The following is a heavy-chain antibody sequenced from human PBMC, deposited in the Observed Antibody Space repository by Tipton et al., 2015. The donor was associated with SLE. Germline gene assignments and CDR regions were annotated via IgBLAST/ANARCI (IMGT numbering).Heavy chain of an antibody. D-gene: IGHD2-2*01. V-gene: IGHV4-39*02. CDR3: ARDPWGYCSSTSCRDYYGMDV. Sequence: TLSLTCTVSGGSISSSSYYWGWIRQPPGKGLEWIGSIYYSGSTYYNPSLQSRVTISVDTSKNQFSLKLSSVTAADTAVYYCARDPWGYCSSTSCRDYYGMDVWGQGTTVTVSS. CDR1: GGSISSSSYY. J-gene: IGHJ6*02. CDR2: IYYSGST.